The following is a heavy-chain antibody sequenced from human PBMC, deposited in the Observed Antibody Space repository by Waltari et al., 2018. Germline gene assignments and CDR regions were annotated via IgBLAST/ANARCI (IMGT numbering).Heavy chain of an antibody. Sequence: QVQLVESGGDVVQTGTSLRLSCAGSGFTFSTYSIHWVRQAPGKGLAWGAVIPFDGNSKCYADSVKGRFTISIDNAESMRDLRMSSLRAEDTAVYYCARDGWFGDVSYGFEKGYFDYWGQGTLVTVSS. CDR2: IPFDGNSK. D-gene: IGHD3-10*01. V-gene: IGHV3-30*15. CDR3: ARDGWFGDVSYGFEKGYFDY. CDR1: GFTFSTYS. J-gene: IGHJ4*02.